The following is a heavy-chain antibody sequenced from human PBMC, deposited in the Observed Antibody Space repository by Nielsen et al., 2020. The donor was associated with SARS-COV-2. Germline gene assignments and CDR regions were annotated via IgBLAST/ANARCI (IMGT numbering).Heavy chain of an antibody. CDR2: FTGVGDTT. Sequence: GESLKISCAASGFTFSSFALSWFRQAPGKGLEWVSGFTGVGDTTSYVDSVKGRFTISRDNSQNTLSLQMNSLRAEDTAVYYCAKDLLEDWFDPWGQGTLVTVSS. J-gene: IGHJ5*02. V-gene: IGHV3-23*01. CDR1: GFTFSSFA. D-gene: IGHD3-3*01. CDR3: AKDLLEDWFDP.